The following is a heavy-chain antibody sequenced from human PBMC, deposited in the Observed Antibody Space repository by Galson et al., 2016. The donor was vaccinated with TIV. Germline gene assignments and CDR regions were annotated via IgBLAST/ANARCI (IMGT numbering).Heavy chain of an antibody. D-gene: IGHD4-17*01. J-gene: IGHJ4*02. CDR3: AKVGARGYGDYPYYLEY. CDR2: ISYDGTNE. Sequence: SLRLSCAAPGFTFYIYGIHWVRQAPGKGLEWLGFISYDGTNEKYADSVKGRFTISRDNSKNTVSLQMNSLRTEETAVYYCAKVGARGYGDYPYYLEYWGQGTPVIVSS. CDR1: GFTFYIYG. V-gene: IGHV3-30*18.